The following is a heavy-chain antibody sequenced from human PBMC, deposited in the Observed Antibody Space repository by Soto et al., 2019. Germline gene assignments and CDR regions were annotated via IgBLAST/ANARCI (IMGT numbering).Heavy chain of an antibody. Sequence: GGSLRLSCAASGFTFSSYDMHWVRQATGKGLEWVSAIDIAGNTYYPGSVKGRSTISRENGKNSLYLQMSSLRAGDTAVYYCAREGERGSGDSVDALDIWGQGTLVTVSS. CDR3: AREGERGSGDSVDALDI. CDR1: GFTFSSYD. D-gene: IGHD1-1*01. CDR2: IDIAGNT. V-gene: IGHV3-13*01. J-gene: IGHJ3*02.